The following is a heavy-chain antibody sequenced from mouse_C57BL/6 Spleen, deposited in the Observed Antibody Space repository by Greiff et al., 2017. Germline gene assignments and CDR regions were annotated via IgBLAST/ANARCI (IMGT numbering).Heavy chain of an antibody. Sequence: VHLVESGAELVKPGASVKISCKASGYAFRSYWMNWVKQRPGKGLEWIGQIYPGDGDTNYNGKFKGKATLTADKSSSTAYMQLSSLTSEDSAVYFCARKDYWYFDVWGTGTTVTVSS. CDR3: ARKDYWYFDV. CDR1: GYAFRSYW. V-gene: IGHV1-80*01. CDR2: IYPGDGDT. J-gene: IGHJ1*03.